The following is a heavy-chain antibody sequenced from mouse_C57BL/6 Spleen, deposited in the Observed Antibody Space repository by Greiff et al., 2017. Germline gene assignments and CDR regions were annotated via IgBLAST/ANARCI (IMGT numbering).Heavy chain of an antibody. D-gene: IGHD2-3*01. Sequence: QVQLQQPGAELVRPGSSVKLSCKASGYTFTRYWMDWVKQRPGQGLEWIGNIYPSDSETHYNQKFKDKATLTVDKSSSTAYMQLSSLTSEDSAVYYCARDGYGYFDVWGTGTTVTVSA. CDR1: GYTFTRYW. CDR2: IYPSDSET. J-gene: IGHJ1*03. V-gene: IGHV1-61*01. CDR3: ARDGYGYFDV.